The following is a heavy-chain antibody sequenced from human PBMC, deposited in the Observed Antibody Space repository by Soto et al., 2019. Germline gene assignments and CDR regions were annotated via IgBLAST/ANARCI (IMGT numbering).Heavy chain of an antibody. Sequence: PSETLSLTCAVYGGSFSGYYWSWIRQPPGKGLEWIGEINHSGSTNYNPSLKSRVTISVDTSKNQFSLKLSSVTAADTAVYYCARGRGRVLWFGACSMDVWGQGTTVTVSS. CDR1: GGSFSGYY. V-gene: IGHV4-34*01. D-gene: IGHD3-10*01. CDR2: INHSGST. J-gene: IGHJ6*02. CDR3: ARGRGRVLWFGACSMDV.